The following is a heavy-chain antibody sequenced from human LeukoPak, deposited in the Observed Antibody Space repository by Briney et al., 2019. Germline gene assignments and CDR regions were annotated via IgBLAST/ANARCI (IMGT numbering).Heavy chain of an antibody. D-gene: IGHD5-12*01. J-gene: IGHJ1*01. V-gene: IGHV3-48*04. CDR1: GFTFSSYS. CDR2: MTATSNTF. CDR3: ARSLSGYDPLSAF. Sequence: PGGSLRLSCEVSGFTFSSYSTTWVRQVPGKGLEWIAYMTATSNTFYYADPVKGRFTISRDNARNSLFLQMNSLTVEDTAVYYCARSLSGYDPLSAFWGQGTLVTVSS.